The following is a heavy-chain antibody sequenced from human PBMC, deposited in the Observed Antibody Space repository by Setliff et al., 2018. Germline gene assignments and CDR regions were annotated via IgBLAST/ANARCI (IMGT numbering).Heavy chain of an antibody. J-gene: IGHJ3*02. D-gene: IGHD2-2*01. CDR3: AREVLPLVREEAFYI. CDR1: GYSFDKYA. V-gene: IGHV1-3*01. Sequence: ASVKVSCKASGYSFDKYALHWVRQAPGQRLEWMGWINAGNGNTKCSQNFQGRVTITRDTSASTAYVELSSLRSEDTAVYYCAREVLPLVREEAFYIWGQGTMVTVSS. CDR2: INAGNGNT.